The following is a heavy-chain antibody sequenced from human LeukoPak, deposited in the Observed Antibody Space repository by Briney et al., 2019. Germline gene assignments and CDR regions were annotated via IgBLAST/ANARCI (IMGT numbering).Heavy chain of an antibody. CDR2: ITSSGDDI. CDR3: ASDIVATSGDF. V-gene: IGHV3-11*01. J-gene: IGHJ4*02. Sequence: GGSLRLSCAASGFTFSDYYMSWIRQAPGKGLEWVAYITSSGDDIYYADSVKGRFTISRDNAKNAPFLRMSSLRVEDTATYYCASDIVATSGDFWGQGTLVSVSS. CDR1: GFTFSDYY. D-gene: IGHD5-12*01.